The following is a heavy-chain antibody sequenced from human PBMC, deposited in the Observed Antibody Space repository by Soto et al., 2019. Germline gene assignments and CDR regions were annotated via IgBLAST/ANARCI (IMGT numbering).Heavy chain of an antibody. D-gene: IGHD3-10*01. Sequence: QVQLQESGPGLVKPSQTLSLTCTVSGGSISSGGYYWSWIRQHPWKGLEWIGYIYYSGSTYYKPSLKSRVTITVDTSKNQFSLKLSSVTAADTAVYYCARVPPRAQRGRFDPWGQGTLVTVSS. CDR1: GGSISSGGYY. V-gene: IGHV4-31*03. J-gene: IGHJ5*02. CDR3: ARVPPRAQRGRFDP. CDR2: IYYSGST.